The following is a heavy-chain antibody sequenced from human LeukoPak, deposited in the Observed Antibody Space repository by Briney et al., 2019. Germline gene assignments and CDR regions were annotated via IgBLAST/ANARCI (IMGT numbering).Heavy chain of an antibody. CDR3: TTEKYQA. CDR1: GITFSGYW. Sequence: GGSLRLSCAASGITFSGYWMHWVRQAPGKGLVWVSRINSDGSSTSYVDSVKGRFSISRDNAKNTLYLQMNSLKTEDTAVYYCTTEKYQAWGQGTLVTVSS. CDR2: INSDGSST. D-gene: IGHD6-6*01. V-gene: IGHV3-74*01. J-gene: IGHJ4*02.